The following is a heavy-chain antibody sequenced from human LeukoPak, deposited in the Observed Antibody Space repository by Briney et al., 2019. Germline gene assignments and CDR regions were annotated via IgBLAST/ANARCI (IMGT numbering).Heavy chain of an antibody. CDR1: GYTFTSYD. V-gene: IGHV1-8*01. CDR2: MSPNSGDT. Sequence: ASVKVSCKASGYTFTSYDFNWVRQATGQRPEWMGWMSPNSGDTGYAQKFQDRVTMTRNTTISTAYMELSSLRSDDTAVYYCARGPPNWGYDYWGPGTLVTVSS. CDR3: ARGPPNWGYDY. D-gene: IGHD7-27*01. J-gene: IGHJ4*02.